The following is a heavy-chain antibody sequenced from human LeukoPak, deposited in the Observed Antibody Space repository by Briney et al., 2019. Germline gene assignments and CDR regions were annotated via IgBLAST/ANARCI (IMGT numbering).Heavy chain of an antibody. CDR3: ARSDYGADYYMDV. D-gene: IGHD4-17*01. Sequence: GESLKISCKGSGYSFASYWVGWVRQMPGKGLEWMGIIFPGDSDTRYSASIQGQVTISADKSLSTAYLQWSSLKASDTAMYYCARSDYGADYYMDVWGKGTTVTVPS. CDR2: IFPGDSDT. J-gene: IGHJ6*03. V-gene: IGHV5-51*01. CDR1: GYSFASYW.